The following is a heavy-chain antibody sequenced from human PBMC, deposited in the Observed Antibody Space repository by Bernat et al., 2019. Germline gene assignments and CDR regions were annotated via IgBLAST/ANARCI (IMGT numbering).Heavy chain of an antibody. V-gene: IGHV1-3*04. J-gene: IGHJ2*01. CDR2: VNTGNGDT. CDR1: GYTFTDYA. D-gene: IGHD2-15*01. CDR3: ARNSRGSSDWYVDL. Sequence: QVQLVQSGAEIKKPGASVWVSCKSSGYTFTDYAMHWVRQAPGQRLEWMGWVNTGNGDTKYSQKFQGRVTITRDTSASTAYMELSSLTSEDTAVYYCARNSRGSSDWYVDLWGRGTLVTVSS.